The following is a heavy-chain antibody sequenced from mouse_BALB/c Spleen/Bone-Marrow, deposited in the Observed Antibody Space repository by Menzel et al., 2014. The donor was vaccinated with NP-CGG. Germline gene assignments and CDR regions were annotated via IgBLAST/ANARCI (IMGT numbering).Heavy chain of an antibody. CDR2: IDHYYGGT. J-gene: IGHJ3*01. D-gene: IGHD2-10*01. CDR3: ASSYSPFAY. CDR1: GYSFTGYN. V-gene: IGHV1-39*01. Sequence: EVKLVESGPELEKPGASVKISCKASGYSFTGYNMNWVKQSNGKSLEWIGNIDHYYGGTSYNQKFKGKATLTVDKSPSTAYMQLKGLTSEDSAVYYCASSYSPFAYWGQGTLVTVSA.